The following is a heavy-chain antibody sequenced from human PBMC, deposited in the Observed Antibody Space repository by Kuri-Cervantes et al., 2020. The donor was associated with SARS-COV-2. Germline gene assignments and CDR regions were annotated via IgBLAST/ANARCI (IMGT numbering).Heavy chain of an antibody. CDR3: VKGGGLIAVAVGYYFDY. CDR1: GFTFSTHA. CDR2: ISSNGGST. J-gene: IGHJ4*02. Sequence: GESLKISCAASGFTFSTHAMHWVRQAPGKGLEYVSAISSNGGSTYYADSVKGRFTISRDNSKNTLYLQMSSLRAEDTAVYYCVKGGGLIAVAVGYYFDYWGQGTLVTVSS. V-gene: IGHV3-64D*06. D-gene: IGHD6-19*01.